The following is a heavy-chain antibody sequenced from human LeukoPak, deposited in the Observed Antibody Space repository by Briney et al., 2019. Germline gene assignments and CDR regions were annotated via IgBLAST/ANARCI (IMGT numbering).Heavy chain of an antibody. Sequence: PGGSLRLSCAASGFTFSDYYMSWIRQAPGKGLEWVSAISGSGGSTYYADSVKGRFTISRDNSKNTLYLQMNSLRAEDTAVYYCASRWIWFGELRNDYWGQGTLVTVSS. CDR3: ASRWIWFGELRNDY. V-gene: IGHV3-23*01. CDR1: GFTFSDYY. J-gene: IGHJ4*02. D-gene: IGHD3-10*01. CDR2: ISGSGGST.